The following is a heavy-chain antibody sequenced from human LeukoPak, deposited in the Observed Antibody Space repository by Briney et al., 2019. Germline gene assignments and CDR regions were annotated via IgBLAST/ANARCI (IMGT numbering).Heavy chain of an antibody. CDR2: ISSSSSYI. Sequence: GGSLRLSCAASGFTFSSYSMNWVRQAPGKGLEWVSSISSSSSYIYYADSVKGRFTISRDNAKNSLYLQMNSLGDEDTAVYYCARDCSYGDCSFDYWGQGTLVTVSS. CDR3: ARDCSYGDCSFDY. J-gene: IGHJ4*02. V-gene: IGHV3-21*01. D-gene: IGHD4-17*01. CDR1: GFTFSSYS.